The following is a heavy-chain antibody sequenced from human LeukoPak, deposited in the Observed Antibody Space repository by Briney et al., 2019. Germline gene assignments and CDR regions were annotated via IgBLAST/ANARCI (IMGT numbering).Heavy chain of an antibody. Sequence: SVKVSCKASGGTFSSYAISWVRQAPGQGLEWMGGIIPILGTANYAQKFQGRVTMTRDKSTSTVYMELSRLRSEDTAVYYCARVSEETGSDYWGQGTLVTVSS. CDR3: ARVSEETGSDY. CDR2: IIPILGTA. V-gene: IGHV1-69*10. D-gene: IGHD3-10*01. CDR1: GGTFSSYA. J-gene: IGHJ4*02.